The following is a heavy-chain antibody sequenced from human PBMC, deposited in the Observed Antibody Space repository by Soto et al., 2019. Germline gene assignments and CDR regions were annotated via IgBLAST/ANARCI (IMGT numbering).Heavy chain of an antibody. D-gene: IGHD1-26*01. CDR3: ARHHGGGRGALDI. CDR1: GGTFSSYT. CDR2: IIPILGIA. V-gene: IGHV1-69*02. J-gene: IGHJ3*02. Sequence: QVQLVQSGAEVKKPGSSVKVSCKASGGTFSSYTISWVRQAPGQGLEWMGRIIPILGIANYAQKVLGRVTITAEKTTSTAYMELSSLRAEDTAVYYCARHHGGGRGALDIWGQGTMVTVSS.